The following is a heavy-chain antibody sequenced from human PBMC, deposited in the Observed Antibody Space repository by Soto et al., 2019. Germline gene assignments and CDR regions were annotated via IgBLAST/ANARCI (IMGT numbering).Heavy chain of an antibody. D-gene: IGHD3-22*01. CDR1: GFTFSSYA. J-gene: IGHJ4*02. CDR2: ISGSGGST. Sequence: HPGGSLRLSCAASGFTFSSYAMSWVRQAPGKGLEWVSAISGSGGSTYYADSVKGRFTISRDNSKNTLYLQMNSLRAEDTAVYYCAKAGAYYYDSSGYIDYWGQGTLVTVSS. V-gene: IGHV3-23*01. CDR3: AKAGAYYYDSSGYIDY.